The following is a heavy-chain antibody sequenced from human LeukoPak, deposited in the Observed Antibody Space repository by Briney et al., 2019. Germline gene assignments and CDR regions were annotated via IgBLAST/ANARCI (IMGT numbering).Heavy chain of an antibody. CDR3: ARPYYYGSGSYGWFDP. CDR1: GGTFSSYA. CDR2: IIPIFGTA. J-gene: IGHJ5*02. V-gene: IGHV1-69*13. D-gene: IGHD3-10*01. Sequence: ASVKVSCKASGGTFSSYAISWVRQAPGQGLEWMGGIIPIFGTANYAQKFQGRVTITADESTSTAYMELSSLRSEDTAVYYCARPYYYGSGSYGWFDPWGQGTLVTVSS.